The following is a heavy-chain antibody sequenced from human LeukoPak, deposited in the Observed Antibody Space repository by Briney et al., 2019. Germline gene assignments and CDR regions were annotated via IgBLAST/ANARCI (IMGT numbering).Heavy chain of an antibody. CDR3: ARVVVVRTFYDYVWGSYRPPGYFDY. D-gene: IGHD3-16*02. Sequence: GSVKVSCKDSGYTFTSSGISWGRPSPRQRLEWVGWISAYTGNTNSTQKLWGRVTMTTDTSTSPAYMELRSLRSDDTAVYYCARVVVVRTFYDYVWGSYRPPGYFDYWGQGTLVTVSS. V-gene: IGHV1-18*01. CDR2: ISAYTGNT. CDR1: GYTFTSSG. J-gene: IGHJ4*02.